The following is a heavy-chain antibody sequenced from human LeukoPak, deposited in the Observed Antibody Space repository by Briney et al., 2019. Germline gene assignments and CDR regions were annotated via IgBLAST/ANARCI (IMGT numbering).Heavy chain of an antibody. CDR3: ARGYSWAAFDI. CDR1: GFTFSSYS. V-gene: IGHV3-48*01. J-gene: IGHJ3*02. D-gene: IGHD2-15*01. Sequence: GGSLRLSCAASGFTFSSYSMNWVRQAPGKGLEWVSYISSSSSTIYYADAVKGRFTVSRDNAKNSLLLQMNSLRAEDTALYYCARGYSWAAFDIWGQGTMVTVSS. CDR2: ISSSSSTI.